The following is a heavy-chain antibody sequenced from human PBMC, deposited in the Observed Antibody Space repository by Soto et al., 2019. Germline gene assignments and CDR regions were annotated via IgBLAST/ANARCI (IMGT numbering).Heavy chain of an antibody. CDR2: ISYSGTT. CDR3: GRPIVWKRHDAFDI. D-gene: IGHD1-26*01. V-gene: IGHV4-39*01. CDR1: GGSISSRNYY. Sequence: SETLSLTCTVSGGSISSRNYYWGWIRQPPGKGLEWIGSISYSGTTNYNPSLKSRVTISVDTSKNQFSLKLSSVTAADTAVYYWGRPIVWKRHDAFDIGGQGTRVTASS. J-gene: IGHJ3*02.